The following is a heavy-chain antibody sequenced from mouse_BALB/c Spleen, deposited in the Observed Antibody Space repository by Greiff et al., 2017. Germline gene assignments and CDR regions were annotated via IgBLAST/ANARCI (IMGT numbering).Heavy chain of an antibody. Sequence: EVQRVESGGGLVKPGGSLKLSCAASGFTFSDYYMYWVRQTPEKRLEWVATISDGGSYTYYPDSVKGRFTISRDNAKNNLYLQMSSLKSEDTAMYYCARSSTVVDAMDYWGQGTSVTVSS. J-gene: IGHJ4*01. D-gene: IGHD1-1*01. CDR2: ISDGGSYT. V-gene: IGHV5-4*02. CDR1: GFTFSDYY. CDR3: ARSSTVVDAMDY.